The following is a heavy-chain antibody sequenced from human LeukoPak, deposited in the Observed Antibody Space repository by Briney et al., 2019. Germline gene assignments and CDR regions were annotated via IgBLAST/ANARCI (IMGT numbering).Heavy chain of an antibody. CDR3: SKLSRSGTNSDY. V-gene: IGHV3-23*01. D-gene: IGHD2-2*01. Sequence: GGSLRLSCAASGFTFSTYAMSWVRQAPGKGLEWVSAISGSGGSTYFADSVKGQFTISRDNSKNTVFLQMNSLRVEDTSIYYCSKLSRSGTNSDYWGQGTLVTVSS. CDR2: ISGSGGST. CDR1: GFTFSTYA. J-gene: IGHJ4*02.